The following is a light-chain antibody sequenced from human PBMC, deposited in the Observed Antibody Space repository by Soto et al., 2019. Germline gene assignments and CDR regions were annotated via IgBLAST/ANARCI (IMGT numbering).Light chain of an antibody. CDR3: SSFTSSSTYV. Sequence: QSALTQPASVSGSPGQSITISCTGTSSDVGNYNYVSWYQQHPGKAPKLMIYEVSNRPSGVSNRFSGSKSGNTASLTISGLQAEDEADYYCSSFTSSSTYVFGIGTKLTVL. CDR2: EVS. CDR1: SSDVGNYNY. V-gene: IGLV2-14*01. J-gene: IGLJ1*01.